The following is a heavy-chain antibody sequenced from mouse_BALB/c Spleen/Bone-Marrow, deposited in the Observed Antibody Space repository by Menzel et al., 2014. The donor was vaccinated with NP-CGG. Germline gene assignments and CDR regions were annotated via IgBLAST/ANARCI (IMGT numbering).Heavy chain of an antibody. CDR2: ISNLAYSI. V-gene: IGHV5-15*02. CDR1: GFTFSDYG. CDR3: ARDRGRYRYFDV. D-gene: IGHD3-1*01. J-gene: IGHJ1*01. Sequence: EMHLVESGGGLVQPGGSRKLSCAASGFTFSDYGMAWVRQAPGKGPEWVAFISNLAYSIYYADTVTGRFTISRENAKNTLYLEMSSLRSEDTAMYYCARDRGRYRYFDVWGAGTTVTVSA.